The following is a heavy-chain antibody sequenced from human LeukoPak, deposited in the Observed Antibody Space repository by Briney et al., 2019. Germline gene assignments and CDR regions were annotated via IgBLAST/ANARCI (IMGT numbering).Heavy chain of an antibody. V-gene: IGHV3-48*04. CDR2: ISSSSTI. D-gene: IGHD5-12*01. Sequence: GGSLRLSCAASGFTFSSYSMNWVRQAPGKGLEWVPYISSSSTIYYADSVKGRFTISRDNAKNSLYLQMNSLRAEDTAVYYCARGRNSGRTGMDVWGQGTTVTVSS. CDR3: ARGRNSGRTGMDV. CDR1: GFTFSSYS. J-gene: IGHJ6*02.